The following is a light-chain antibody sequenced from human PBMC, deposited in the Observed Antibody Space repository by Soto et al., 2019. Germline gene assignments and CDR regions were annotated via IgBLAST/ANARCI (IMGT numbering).Light chain of an antibody. J-gene: IGLJ1*01. Sequence: QSVLTQPRSVSGSPGQSVTISCTGTSSDVGVYNYVSWYQQYPGKAPKIMIYDVSKRPSGVPDRFSGSKSDNTASLTISGLQAEDEADYYCCSYAGSYNFVFGIGTKVT. V-gene: IGLV2-11*01. CDR3: CSYAGSYNFV. CDR1: SSDVGVYNY. CDR2: DVS.